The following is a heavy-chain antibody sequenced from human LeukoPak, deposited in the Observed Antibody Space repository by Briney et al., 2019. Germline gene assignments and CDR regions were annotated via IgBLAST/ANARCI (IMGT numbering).Heavy chain of an antibody. CDR1: AGSISSYY. CDR2: IYYSSTT. D-gene: IGHD1-26*01. J-gene: IGHJ4*02. CDR3: ATGAWELLLDY. V-gene: IGHV4-59*01. Sequence: SETLSLTCTVSAGSISSYYWIWIRQPPGKGLEWFGYIYYSSTTNYNPSLKSRVTISVYTSKNQFSLKLSSVTAADTAVYYCATGAWELLLDYWGQGTLVTVSS.